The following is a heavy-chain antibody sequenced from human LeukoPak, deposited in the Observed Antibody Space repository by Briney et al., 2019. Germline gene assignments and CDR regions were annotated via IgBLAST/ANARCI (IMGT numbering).Heavy chain of an antibody. V-gene: IGHV4-34*01. CDR1: GGSFSGYY. J-gene: IGHJ4*02. CDR2: INHSGST. CDR3: ATGYVWGSYRPFDY. Sequence: SETLSLTCAVYGGSFSGYYWSWIRQPPGEGLEWIGEINHSGSTNYNPSLKSRVTISVDTSKNQFSLKLSSVTAADTAVYYCATGYVWGSYRPFDYWGQGTLVTVSS. D-gene: IGHD3-16*02.